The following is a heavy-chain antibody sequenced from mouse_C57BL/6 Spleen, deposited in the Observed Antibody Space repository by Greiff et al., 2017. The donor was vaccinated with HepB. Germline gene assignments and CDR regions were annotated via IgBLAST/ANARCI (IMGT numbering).Heavy chain of an antibody. CDR2: IYPRSGNT. CDR1: GYTFTSYG. J-gene: IGHJ1*03. Sequence: QVQLQQSGAELARPGASVKLSCKASGYTFTSYGISWVKQRTGQGLEWIGEIYPRSGNTYYNEKFKGKATLTADKSSSTAYMELRSLTSEDSAVYFCARYYDYPNWYFDVWGTGTTVTVSS. D-gene: IGHD2-4*01. CDR3: ARYYDYPNWYFDV. V-gene: IGHV1-81*01.